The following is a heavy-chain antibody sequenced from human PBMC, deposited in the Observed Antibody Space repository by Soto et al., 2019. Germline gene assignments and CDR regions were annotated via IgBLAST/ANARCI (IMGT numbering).Heavy chain of an antibody. CDR2: INHSGST. V-gene: IGHV4-34*01. CDR1: GGSFSGYY. CDR3: ARVGYYDFWSGYYFHYYYGMDV. Sequence: SETLSLTCAVYGGSFSGYYWSWIRQPPGKGLEWIGDINHSGSTNYNPSLKSRVTISVDTSKNQFSLKLSSVTAADTAVYYCARVGYYDFWSGYYFHYYYGMDVWGQGTTVTVSS. D-gene: IGHD3-3*01. J-gene: IGHJ6*02.